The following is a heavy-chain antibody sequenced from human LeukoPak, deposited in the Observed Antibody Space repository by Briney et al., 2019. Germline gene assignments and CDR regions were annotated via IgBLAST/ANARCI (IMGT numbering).Heavy chain of an antibody. V-gene: IGHV4-34*01. D-gene: IGHD4-17*01. Sequence: PSETLSLTCAVYGGSFSGYYWSWIRQPPGKGLEWIGEINHSGSTNYNPSLKSRVTISVDTSKNQFSLKLSSVTAADTAVYYCARWTTVTNSDYWGQGTLVTVSS. J-gene: IGHJ4*02. CDR2: INHSGST. CDR1: GGSFSGYY. CDR3: ARWTTVTNSDY.